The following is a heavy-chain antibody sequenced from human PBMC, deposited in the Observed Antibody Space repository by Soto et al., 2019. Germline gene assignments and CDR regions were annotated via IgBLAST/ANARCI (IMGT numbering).Heavy chain of an antibody. D-gene: IGHD1-20*01. CDR3: ARHDIRGTEYFDY. CDR2: ISPYNYKT. Sequence: ASLKLDWKPSGYSFTVFVVGRGSMTPGQGLEWMGWISPYNYKTNFAQKFQGRVTLTTDTSTSTASMELTSLRSDDTAVYYCARHDIRGTEYFDYWGEGTLVTVSS. V-gene: IGHV1-18*01. CDR1: GYSFTVFV. J-gene: IGHJ4*02.